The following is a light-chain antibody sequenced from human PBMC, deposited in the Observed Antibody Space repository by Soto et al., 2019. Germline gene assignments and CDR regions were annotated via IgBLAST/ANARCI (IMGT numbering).Light chain of an antibody. Sequence: QSALTQPASVSGSPGQSITISCTGSSSDVGAYNYVSWYQQHPGKAPKLMIYAVSNRPSGVSDRFSGSKSGNTASLTISGLQADDEDDYYCSSYTASSDVVFGGGTKVTVL. V-gene: IGLV2-14*03. J-gene: IGLJ2*01. CDR1: SSDVGAYNY. CDR2: AVS. CDR3: SSYTASSDVV.